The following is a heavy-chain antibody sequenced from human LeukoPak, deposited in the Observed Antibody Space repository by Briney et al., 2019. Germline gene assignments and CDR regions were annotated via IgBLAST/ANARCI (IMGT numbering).Heavy chain of an antibody. J-gene: IGHJ6*03. CDR3: ARQRRVANYYYYYMDV. Sequence: PSETLSLTCTVSGGSISSGSYYWSWIRQPAGKGLEWIGRIYTSGSTNYNPSLKSRVTISVDTSKNQFSLKLSSVTAADTAVYYCARQRRVANYYYYYMDVWGKGTTVTVSS. CDR1: GGSISSGSYY. V-gene: IGHV4-61*02. D-gene: IGHD2-15*01. CDR2: IYTSGST.